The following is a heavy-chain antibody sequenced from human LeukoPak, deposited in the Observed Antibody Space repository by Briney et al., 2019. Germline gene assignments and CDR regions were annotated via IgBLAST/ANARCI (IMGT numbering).Heavy chain of an antibody. CDR3: ARGAGEYYDSSGYRYFDY. D-gene: IGHD3-22*01. CDR2: IYTSGST. Sequence: SQTLSLTCTVSGGSISSGSYYWSWIRQPAGKGLEWIGRIYTSGSTNYNPSLKSRVTISLDTSKNQFSLKLSSVTAADTAVYYCARGAGEYYDSSGYRYFDYWGQGTLVTVSS. CDR1: GGSISSGSYY. J-gene: IGHJ4*02. V-gene: IGHV4-61*02.